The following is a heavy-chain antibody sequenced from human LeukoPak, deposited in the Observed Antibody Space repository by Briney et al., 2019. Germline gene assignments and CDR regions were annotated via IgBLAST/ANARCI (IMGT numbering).Heavy chain of an antibody. J-gene: IGHJ4*02. CDR2: INSGGTTI. CDR3: VSGRRRSSSWHGPLDY. D-gene: IGHD6-13*01. V-gene: IGHV3-11*01. Sequence: PGGSLRLSCAASGFIFSDSYMNWIRQAPGKGLEWVSYINSGGTTIFYADSVKGRFTISRDNAKNSLYLEMNSLRAEDTAMYYCVSGRRRSSSWHGPLDYWGQGALVTVSS. CDR1: GFIFSDSY.